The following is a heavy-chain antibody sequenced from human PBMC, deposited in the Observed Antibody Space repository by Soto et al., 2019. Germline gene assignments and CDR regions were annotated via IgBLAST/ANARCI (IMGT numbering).Heavy chain of an antibody. Sequence: QLQLQESGPGLVKPSETLSLTCGVSVGSISSNSYYWGWIRQPPGKGLEWIGSIYYSGDTYYIPSLKSRVTVSVDSSRNQFSLRLTSVTAADTAVYYCARHGSSAGTNWYFDLWGRGTLVTVSS. J-gene: IGHJ2*01. V-gene: IGHV4-39*01. CDR3: ARHGSSAGTNWYFDL. D-gene: IGHD6-13*01. CDR2: IYYSGDT. CDR1: VGSISSNSYY.